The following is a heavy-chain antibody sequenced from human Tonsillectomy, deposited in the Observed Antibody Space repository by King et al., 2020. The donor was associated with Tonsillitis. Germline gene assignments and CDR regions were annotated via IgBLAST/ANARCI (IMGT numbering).Heavy chain of an antibody. V-gene: IGHV3-11*01. CDR3: ARGEAYGGNSPTDY. CDR2: ITSSGSSI. Sequence: QLVQSGGGLVKPGGSLRLSCAASGFTFSDFYMSWIRQAPGKGLEWVSYITSSGSSIYYADSVKGRFTISRDNAKNSLYLQMNSLRAEDTAVYYRARGEAYGGNSPTDYWGQGTLVTVSS. D-gene: IGHD4-23*01. J-gene: IGHJ4*02. CDR1: GFTFSDFY.